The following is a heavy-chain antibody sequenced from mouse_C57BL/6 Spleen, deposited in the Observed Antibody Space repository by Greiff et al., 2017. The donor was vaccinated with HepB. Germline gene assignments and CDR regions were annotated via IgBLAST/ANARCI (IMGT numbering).Heavy chain of an antibody. J-gene: IGHJ2*01. D-gene: IGHD2-4*01. CDR1: GYAFTNYL. V-gene: IGHV1-54*01. CDR2: INPGSGGT. Sequence: VQLQQSGAELVRPGTSVKVSCKASGYAFTNYLIEWVKQRPGQGLEWIGVINPGSGGTNYNEKFKGKATLTADKSSSTAYMQLSSLTSEDSAVYFCARSRGLRTGVGYRGQRTPLPVSS. CDR3: ARSRGLRTGVGY.